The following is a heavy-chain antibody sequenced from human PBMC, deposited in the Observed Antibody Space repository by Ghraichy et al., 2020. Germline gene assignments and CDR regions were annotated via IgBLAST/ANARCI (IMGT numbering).Heavy chain of an antibody. Sequence: ASVKVSCKTSGYTFTSYAIHWVRQAPGQRLEWMGWINVGNGDTRYSQKFRGRVTITRDIPASTAYMDLSSLTSEDTAVYYCARGYYDDGWGSYRYFENWGQGTQVTVSS. J-gene: IGHJ4*02. D-gene: IGHD3-16*02. CDR3: ARGYYDDGWGSYRYFEN. V-gene: IGHV1-3*01. CDR2: INVGNGDT. CDR1: GYTFTSYA.